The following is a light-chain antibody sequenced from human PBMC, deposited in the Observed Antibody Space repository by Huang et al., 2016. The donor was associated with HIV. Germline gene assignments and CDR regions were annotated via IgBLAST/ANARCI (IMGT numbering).Light chain of an antibody. CDR2: DAT. CDR3: QQYSVLPPT. Sequence: DIQMTQSPSPLSASIGDSVTITCQASRDIRTSLNWYQQKIGQAPKLLIYDATDLQTGVPSRFSGRGSGTQFSLIISSLQPEDVATYFCQQYSVLPPTFGQGTRLDI. J-gene: IGKJ5*01. CDR1: RDIRTS. V-gene: IGKV1-33*01.